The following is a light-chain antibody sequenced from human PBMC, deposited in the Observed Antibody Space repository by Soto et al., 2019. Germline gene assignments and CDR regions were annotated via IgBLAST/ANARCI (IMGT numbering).Light chain of an antibody. CDR2: RAS. J-gene: IGKJ1*01. Sequence: EIVMTQSPATLSVSPGERATLSCGASQSVSSNLAWYQQKPGQAPRLLIYRASPRATGIPARFSGSGSGTEFTLTISSLQSEDFEVYYCQQFRNWPWTFGQGTKVDIK. CDR1: QSVSSN. CDR3: QQFRNWPWT. V-gene: IGKV3-15*01.